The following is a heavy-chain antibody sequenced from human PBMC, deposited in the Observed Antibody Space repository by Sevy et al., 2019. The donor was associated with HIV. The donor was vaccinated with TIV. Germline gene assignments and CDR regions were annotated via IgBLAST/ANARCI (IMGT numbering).Heavy chain of an antibody. Sequence: GGSLRLSCAASGFTFSSYGMHWVRRAPGKGLEWVSGIGWNSGSVGYAVSVKGRFTISRDNAKNLLYLQMNSLTSEDTALYYCAKDLLPYGSGSYPLDYWGQGTVVTVSS. J-gene: IGHJ4*02. V-gene: IGHV3-9*01. CDR2: IGWNSGSV. D-gene: IGHD3-10*01. CDR1: GFTFSSYG. CDR3: AKDLLPYGSGSYPLDY.